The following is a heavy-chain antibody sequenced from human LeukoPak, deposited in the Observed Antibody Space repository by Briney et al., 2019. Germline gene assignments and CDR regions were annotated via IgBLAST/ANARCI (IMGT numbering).Heavy chain of an antibody. D-gene: IGHD1-26*01. CDR1: GYTLTELS. Sequence: ASVKVSCKVSGYTLTELSMHWVRQAPGKGLEWMGGFDPEDGETIYAQKFQGRVTMTEDTSTDTAYMELSSLRSEDTAVYYRATGVGATHWYFDLWGRGTLVTVSS. J-gene: IGHJ2*01. CDR3: ATGVGATHWYFDL. V-gene: IGHV1-24*01. CDR2: FDPEDGET.